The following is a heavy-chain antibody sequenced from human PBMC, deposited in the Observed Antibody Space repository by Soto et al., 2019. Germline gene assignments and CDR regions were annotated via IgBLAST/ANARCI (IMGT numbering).Heavy chain of an antibody. J-gene: IGHJ6*02. CDR3: ATDRRKFGYCSGGSCYSIYHYDGMDV. CDR2: ISYDGSKK. D-gene: IGHD2-15*01. Sequence: VQLVESGGGVVQPGRSLRVSCAGSGVTFSNYGIHWVRQAPGKGLEWVAVISYDGSKKYYLDSVEGRFTISRDNSKNTVHLQMNSLRAEDTAVYYCATDRRKFGYCSGGSCYSIYHYDGMDVWGQGTTVTVSS. CDR1: GVTFSNYG. V-gene: IGHV3-30*03.